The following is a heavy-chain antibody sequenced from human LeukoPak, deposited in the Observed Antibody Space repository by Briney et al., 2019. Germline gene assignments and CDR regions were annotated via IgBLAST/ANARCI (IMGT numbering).Heavy chain of an antibody. D-gene: IGHD3/OR15-3a*01. V-gene: IGHV3-23*01. CDR2: ISGSGGST. CDR1: GITFSSYG. Sequence: GGSLRLSCAASGITFSSYGMSWVRQAPGKGLEWVSAISGSGGSTYYADSVKGRFTISRDNSKNTLYLQMSSLRTEDTAVYYCAKEVLGEDYMDVWGKGTTVTISS. CDR3: AKEVLGEDYMDV. J-gene: IGHJ6*03.